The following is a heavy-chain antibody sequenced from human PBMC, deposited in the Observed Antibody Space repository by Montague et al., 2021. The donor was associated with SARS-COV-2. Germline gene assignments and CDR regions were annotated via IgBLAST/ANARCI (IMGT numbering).Heavy chain of an antibody. CDR1: GGSISSRSYY. V-gene: IGHV4-39*07. CDR3: ARDPLKVVTGILYNWFDP. D-gene: IGHD2-21*02. J-gene: IGHJ5*02. CDR2: IYYSGST. Sequence: SETLSLTCTVSGGSISSRSYYWGWIRQPPGKGLEWIGCIYYSGSTYSTPSLKSRVSISVDTYKNQFSLTLISVTAAATAEYYCARDPLKVVTGILYNWFDPWGQGTLVTVSS.